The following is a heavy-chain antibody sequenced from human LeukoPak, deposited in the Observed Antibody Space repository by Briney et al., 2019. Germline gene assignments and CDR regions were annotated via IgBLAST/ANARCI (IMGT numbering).Heavy chain of an antibody. CDR2: INPSAGST. CDR1: GYTFTAYY. J-gene: IGHJ4*02. V-gene: IGHV1-46*01. CDR3: ARDRRYNDYDYCFDY. Sequence: ASVKVSFKASGYTFTAYYMHWVRQAPGHGLEWMGIINPSAGSTTYAQKFQGRVAMTRDTSTSTVYMELSSLRSEDTAVYYCARDRRYNDYDYCFDYWGQGTLLTVSS. D-gene: IGHD5-12*01.